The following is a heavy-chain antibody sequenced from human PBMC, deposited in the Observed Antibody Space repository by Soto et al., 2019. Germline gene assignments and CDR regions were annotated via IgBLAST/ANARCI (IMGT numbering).Heavy chain of an antibody. J-gene: IGHJ4*02. Sequence: QVQLQQWGAGLLKPSETLSLTCAVYGGSFSGYYWSWIRQPPGKGLEWIGEINHSGSTNYNPSLKSRVTISVDTSKNQFSLKRSSVTAADTAVYYCARGTARPSNYWGQGTLVTVSS. CDR2: INHSGST. V-gene: IGHV4-34*01. D-gene: IGHD6-6*01. CDR3: ARGTARPSNY. CDR1: GGSFSGYY.